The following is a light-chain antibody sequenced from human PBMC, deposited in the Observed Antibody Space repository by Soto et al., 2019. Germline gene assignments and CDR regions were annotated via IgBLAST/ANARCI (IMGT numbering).Light chain of an antibody. CDR2: DVS. Sequence: QSVLTQPRSVSGSPGQSVSICCTGTSGDVGGYNNVSWYQQHPAKAPKLMIYDVSQRPSGVPDRFSGSKSGNTASLTISGLQAEDEADYYCCSYAGSYTYVFGTGTKVTVL. CDR1: SGDVGGYNN. V-gene: IGLV2-11*01. J-gene: IGLJ1*01. CDR3: CSYAGSYTYV.